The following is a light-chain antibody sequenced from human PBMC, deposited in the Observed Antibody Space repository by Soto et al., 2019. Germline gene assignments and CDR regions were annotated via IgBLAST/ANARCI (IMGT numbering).Light chain of an antibody. CDR2: TNN. V-gene: IGLV1-47*01. CDR1: MRDIGAYN. J-gene: IGLJ3*02. Sequence: QSALTQPASVSGSPGQSITISCAGTMRDIGAYNLVSWYQQLPKMAPKLLIYTNNQRPSGVPDRFSGSKSGISASLAISGLRSEDEADYYCATWDEIPSGVVFGGGTKLTVL. CDR3: ATWDEIPSGVV.